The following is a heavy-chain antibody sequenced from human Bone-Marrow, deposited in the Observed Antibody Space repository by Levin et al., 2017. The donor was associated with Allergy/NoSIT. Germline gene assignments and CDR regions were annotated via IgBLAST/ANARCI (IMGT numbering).Heavy chain of an antibody. CDR3: AHPYSSYDSGIEY. Sequence: ESGPTLVKPTQTLTLTCTFSGFSLSTSGLGVGWIRQPPGKALEWLAFIYWDGDKRYSPSLKSRRTINKDTSKNQVGRTLTHVDPVDTATYFCAHPYSSYDSGIEYWGQGTLVTVSS. V-gene: IGHV2-5*02. CDR1: GFSLSTSGLG. CDR2: IYWDGDK. J-gene: IGHJ4*02. D-gene: IGHD5-12*01.